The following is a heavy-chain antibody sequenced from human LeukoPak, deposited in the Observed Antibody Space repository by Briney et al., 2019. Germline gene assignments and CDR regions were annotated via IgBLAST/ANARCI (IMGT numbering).Heavy chain of an antibody. J-gene: IGHJ4*02. CDR3: ASQQIRGGIFGDFDY. CDR2: VHYSGRT. D-gene: IGHD3-10*01. V-gene: IGHV4-61*01. Sequence: SETLSLTCTVSGGSVSSNNFYWSWIRQPPGKGLEWIGWVHYSGRTNFNPSLKSRVTISLDTSKNQFSLKLNSVTAADTAIYYCASQQIRGGIFGDFDYWGPGSLVTVSS. CDR1: GGSVSSNNFY.